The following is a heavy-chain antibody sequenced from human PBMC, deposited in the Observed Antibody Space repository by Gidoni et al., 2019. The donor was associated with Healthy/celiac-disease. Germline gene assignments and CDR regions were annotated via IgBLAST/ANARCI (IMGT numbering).Heavy chain of an antibody. CDR1: GWTVGDLA. J-gene: IGHJ3*02. V-gene: IGHV3-9*01. D-gene: IGHD2-15*01. CDR2: ISWNSGSI. Sequence: VQPVESGGRLVQPGRSWSVPRGDLGWTVGDLAMNRVRQAPGKGLEWVSGISWNSGSIGYADAVKGRFTISRDNAKNSLYLQMNSLRAEDTALYYCAKDTGLGYCSGGSCYDAFDIWGQGTMVTVSS. CDR3: AKDTGLGYCSGGSCYDAFDI.